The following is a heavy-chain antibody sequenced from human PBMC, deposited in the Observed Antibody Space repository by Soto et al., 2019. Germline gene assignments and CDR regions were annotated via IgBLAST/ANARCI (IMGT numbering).Heavy chain of an antibody. V-gene: IGHV1-18*01. CDR3: ARDRSVDIVATIIFRPPDY. CDR2: ISAYNGNT. Sequence: ASVNVSCKGSGYTFTSYRISWVRQDHEQGLEWMGWISAYNGNTNYAQKLQGRVTMTTDTSTSTAYMELRSLRSDDTAVYYCARDRSVDIVATIIFRPPDYWGQGTLVTVSS. CDR1: GYTFTSYR. J-gene: IGHJ4*02. D-gene: IGHD5-12*01.